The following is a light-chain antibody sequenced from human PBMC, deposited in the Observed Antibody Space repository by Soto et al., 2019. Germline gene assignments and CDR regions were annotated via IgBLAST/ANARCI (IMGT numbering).Light chain of an antibody. CDR2: NVS. CDR1: QSLVYSDGNTY. CDR3: MQGTHWPPIT. V-gene: IGKV2-30*01. J-gene: IGKJ5*01. Sequence: DVVMTQSPLSLPVTLGQPASISCRSSQSLVYSDGNTYLNWFQQRPGQSPRRLIYNVSKRDSGVPDRFSGSGSGTDFTLKISRVEAEDVGVYYCMQGTHWPPITFGQGTRQEIK.